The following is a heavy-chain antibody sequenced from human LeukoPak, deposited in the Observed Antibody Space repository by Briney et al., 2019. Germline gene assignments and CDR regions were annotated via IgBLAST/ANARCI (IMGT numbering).Heavy chain of an antibody. Sequence: ASVKVSCKASGYTFTGYYMHWVRQAPGQGLEWMGWINPNSGGTNYAQKFQGRVTMTRDTSISTAYMELSRLRSDDTAVYYCARDPDWYYYYYMDVWGKGTTVTVSS. J-gene: IGHJ6*03. V-gene: IGHV1-2*02. D-gene: IGHD2-21*01. CDR3: ARDPDWYYYYYMDV. CDR1: GYTFTGYY. CDR2: INPNSGGT.